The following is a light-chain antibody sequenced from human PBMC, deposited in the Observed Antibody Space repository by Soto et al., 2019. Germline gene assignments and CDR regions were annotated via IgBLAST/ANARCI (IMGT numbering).Light chain of an antibody. CDR1: QSVLYSSNNKNY. CDR3: QHYYASPTWA. Sequence: DLVLTPSPDSLSVSLGERATINCKSSQSVLYSSNNKNYLAWYQQKPGQPPKLLIYWASTRESGVPDRFSGSGSGTDFTLTISSLQAEDVAVYYCQHYYASPTWAFGQGTKVDNK. V-gene: IGKV4-1*01. J-gene: IGKJ1*01. CDR2: WAS.